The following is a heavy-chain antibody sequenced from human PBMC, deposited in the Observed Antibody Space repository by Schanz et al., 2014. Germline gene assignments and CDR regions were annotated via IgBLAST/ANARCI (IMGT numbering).Heavy chain of an antibody. CDR2: INSRSNFI. Sequence: EVRLLESGGGLVQPGGSLRLSCTASRIIFGTYSMNWIRQTPKGLEWVSSINSRSNFIYYADSVKGRFTISRDNAKNSLYLQMNSLTAEDTAVYYCARGVRIDYLGQGTLVTVSS. CDR1: RIIFGTYS. D-gene: IGHD3-3*01. CDR3: ARGVRIDY. J-gene: IGHJ4*02. V-gene: IGHV3-21*01.